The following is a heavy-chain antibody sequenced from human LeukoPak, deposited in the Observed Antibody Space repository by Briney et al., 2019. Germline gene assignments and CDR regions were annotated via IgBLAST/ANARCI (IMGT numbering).Heavy chain of an antibody. CDR2: IYYSGST. D-gene: IGHD4-11*01. CDR3: ARHLIYSNSPAGVWY. V-gene: IGHV4-39*01. Sequence: SETLSLTCTVSGGSISSSSYYWGWIRQPPGKGLEWIGSIYYSGSTYYNPSLKSRVTISVDTSKNQFSLKLSSVTAADTAVYYCARHLIYSNSPAGVWYWGQGTLVTVSS. CDR1: GGSISSSSYY. J-gene: IGHJ4*02.